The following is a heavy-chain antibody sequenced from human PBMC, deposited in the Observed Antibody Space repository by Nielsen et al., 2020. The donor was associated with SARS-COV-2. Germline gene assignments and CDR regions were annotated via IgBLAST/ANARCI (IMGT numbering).Heavy chain of an antibody. D-gene: IGHD3-3*01. CDR1: GGSISSGGYY. V-gene: IGHV4-31*03. CDR3: ARDSMTREVTIFGVAYYYYGMDV. J-gene: IGHJ6*02. Sequence: SETLSLTCTVSGGSISSGGYYWSWIRQHPGKGLEWIGYIYYSGSTYYNPSLKSRVTISVDTSKNQFSLKLSSVTAADTAVYYCARDSMTREVTIFGVAYYYYGMDVWGQGTTVTVSS. CDR2: IYYSGST.